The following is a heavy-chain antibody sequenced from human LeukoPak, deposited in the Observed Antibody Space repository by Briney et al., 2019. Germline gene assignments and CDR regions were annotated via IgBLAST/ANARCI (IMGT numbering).Heavy chain of an antibody. D-gene: IGHD6-19*01. CDR1: GGSISSSSYY. CDR2: IYYSGNT. Sequence: SETLSLTCTVSGGSISSSSYYWGWIRQPPGKGLEWIGSIYYSGNTYYKPSLKSRVTISVDTSKNQFSLKLSSVTAADTAVYYCARQGWASFYYYGVDVWGQGTPVTVSS. V-gene: IGHV4-39*01. J-gene: IGHJ6*02. CDR3: ARQGWASFYYYGVDV.